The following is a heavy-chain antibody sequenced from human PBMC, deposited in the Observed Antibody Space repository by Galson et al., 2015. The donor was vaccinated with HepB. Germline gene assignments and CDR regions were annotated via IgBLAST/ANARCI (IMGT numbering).Heavy chain of an antibody. CDR3: ARDLAAAGISADAFDI. Sequence: SVKVSCKASGYTFTSYAMHWVRQAPGQRLEWMGWINAGNGNTKYSQKFQGRVTITRDTSASTAYMELSSLRSEDTAVYYCARDLAAAGISADAFDIWGQGTMVTVSS. CDR1: GYTFTSYA. J-gene: IGHJ3*02. V-gene: IGHV1-3*01. CDR2: INAGNGNT. D-gene: IGHD6-13*01.